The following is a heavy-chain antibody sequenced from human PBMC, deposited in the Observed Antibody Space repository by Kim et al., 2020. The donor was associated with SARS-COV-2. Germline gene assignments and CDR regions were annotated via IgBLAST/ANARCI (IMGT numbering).Heavy chain of an antibody. CDR3: ARGFRNYHGPGRYFDL. CDR1: GFTFSSYE. V-gene: IGHV3-13*01. D-gene: IGHD3-10*01. CDR2: IGTAGDT. J-gene: IGHJ2*01. Sequence: GGSLRLSCAASGFTFSSYEMHWVRQTTGKGLEWVSAIGTAGDTYYPGSVKGRFTISRENAKNSLYLQINSLTAGDTAVYYCARGFRNYHGPGRYFDLWGRGTLVTVSS.